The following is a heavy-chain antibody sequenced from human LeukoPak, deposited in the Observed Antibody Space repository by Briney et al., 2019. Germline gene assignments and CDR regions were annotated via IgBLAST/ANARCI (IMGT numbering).Heavy chain of an antibody. CDR2: ISGSGGST. CDR1: GFTFSSYA. Sequence: TGGSLRLSCAASGFTFSSYAMSWVRQAPGKGLEWVSAISGSGGSTYYADSVKGRFTISRDNSKNTLYLQMNSLRAEDTAVYYCAKSTSYGGKGRFYYFDYWGQGTLVTVSS. V-gene: IGHV3-23*01. D-gene: IGHD4-23*01. J-gene: IGHJ4*02. CDR3: AKSTSYGGKGRFYYFDY.